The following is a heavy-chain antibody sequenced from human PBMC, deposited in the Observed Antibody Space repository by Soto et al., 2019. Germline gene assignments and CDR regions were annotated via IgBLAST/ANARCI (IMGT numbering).Heavy chain of an antibody. V-gene: IGHV3-30-3*01. J-gene: IGHJ4*02. Sequence: GGSLRLSCAASGFTFISYAMHWVRQAPGKGLEWVAVISYDGSNKYYADSVKGRFTISRDNSKNTLYLQMNSLRAEDTAVYYCAREVSTVVYFDYWGQGTLVTVSS. CDR3: AREVSTVVYFDY. CDR1: GFTFISYA. CDR2: ISYDGSNK. D-gene: IGHD4-17*01.